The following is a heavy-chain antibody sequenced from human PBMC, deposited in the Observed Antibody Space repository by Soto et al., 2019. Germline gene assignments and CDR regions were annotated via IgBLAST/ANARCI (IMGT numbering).Heavy chain of an antibody. D-gene: IGHD7-27*01. CDR3: ARRGGGHWGK. CDR2: INHSGST. CDR1: GGSFSGYY. Sequence: QVQLQQWGAGLLKPSETLSLTCAVYGGSFSGYYWSWIRQPPGKGLEWIGEINHSGSTNYNPSLKSRVTISVDTSKNQFSLKLSSVTAADTAVYYCARRGGGHWGKWGQGTLVTVSS. V-gene: IGHV4-34*01. J-gene: IGHJ4*02.